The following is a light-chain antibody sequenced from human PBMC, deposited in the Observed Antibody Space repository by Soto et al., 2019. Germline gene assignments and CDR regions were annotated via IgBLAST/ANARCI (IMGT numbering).Light chain of an antibody. J-gene: IGKJ1*01. CDR2: AAS. CDR3: QQSFTNTRT. CDR1: QSISNY. V-gene: IGKV1-39*01. Sequence: DIQMTQSPSSLSASVGDRVTVTCRASQSISNYLNWYQHKPGRAPNLLIYAASSLQSGVPSRFSGSGSGTDFTLTISNLQPEDFATYYCQQSFTNTRTFGQGTKVEIK.